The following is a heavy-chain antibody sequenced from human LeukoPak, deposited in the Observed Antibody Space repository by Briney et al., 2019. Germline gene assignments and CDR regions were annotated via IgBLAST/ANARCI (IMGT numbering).Heavy chain of an antibody. J-gene: IGHJ4*02. V-gene: IGHV1-18*01. CDR1: GYTFTIYG. CDR2: ISAYNGDT. D-gene: IGHD3-16*01. Sequence: GASVKVSCTASGYTFTIYGISWVRQAPGQGLEWMGWISAYNGDTNYAQNLQGRVTLTTDTSTNTAYMELRSLTSDDTAVYYCARVHYDFVWGSYQGSYFDCWGQGILVIVSS. CDR3: ARVHYDFVWGSYQGSYFDC.